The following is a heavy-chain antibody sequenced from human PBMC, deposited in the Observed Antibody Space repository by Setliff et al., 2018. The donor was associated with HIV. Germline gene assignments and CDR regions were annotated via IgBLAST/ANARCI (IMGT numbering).Heavy chain of an antibody. CDR3: AHSPTELLWSYDY. CDR1: GGSISSYYW. D-gene: IGHD3-10*01. V-gene: IGHV2-5*08. J-gene: IGHJ4*02. CDR2: IYWDDDK. Sequence: TLSLTCTVSGGSISSYYWSWIRQPPGKALEWLALIYWDDDKRYSPSLKSRLTITKDTSKNQVVLTMTNMDPVDTATYYCAHSPTELLWSYDYWGQGTLVTVSS.